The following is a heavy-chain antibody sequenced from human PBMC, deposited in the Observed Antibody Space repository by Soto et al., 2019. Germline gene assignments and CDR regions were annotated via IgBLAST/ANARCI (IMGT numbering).Heavy chain of an antibody. D-gene: IGHD1-26*01. CDR1: GFTFSSYG. CDR2: IWYDGSNK. CDR3: ARDSGSYAGPHTPSYYFDY. Sequence: TGGSLRLSCAASGFTFSSYGMHWVRQAPGKGLEWVAVIWYDGSNKYYADSVKGRFTISRDNSKNTLYLQMNSLRAEDTAVYYCARDSGSYAGPHTPSYYFDYWGQGTLVTVSS. J-gene: IGHJ4*02. V-gene: IGHV3-33*01.